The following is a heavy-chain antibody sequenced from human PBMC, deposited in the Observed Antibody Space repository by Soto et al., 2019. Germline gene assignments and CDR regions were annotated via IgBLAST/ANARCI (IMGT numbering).Heavy chain of an antibody. CDR2: IYYSGST. CDR3: AREGGGSLIRYFDY. Sequence: SETLSLTCTVSGGSISSYYWSWIRQPPGKGLEWIGYIYYSGSTNYNPSLKSRVTISVDTSKNQFSLKLSSVTAADTAVYYCAREGGGSLIRYFDYGGQGPLVTVSS. J-gene: IGHJ4*02. D-gene: IGHD1-26*01. V-gene: IGHV4-59*01. CDR1: GGSISSYY.